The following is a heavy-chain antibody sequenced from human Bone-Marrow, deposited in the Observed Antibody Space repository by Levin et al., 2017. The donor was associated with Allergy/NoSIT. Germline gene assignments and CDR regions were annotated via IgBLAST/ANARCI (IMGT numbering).Heavy chain of an antibody. Sequence: PGGSLRLSCAASGFTFDDYAMHWVRQAPGKGLEWVSGISWNSGSIGYADSVKGRFTISRDNAKNSLYLQMNSLRAEDTALYYCAKDSGYSSSYAFDYWGQGTLVTVSS. CDR3: AKDSGYSSSYAFDY. J-gene: IGHJ4*02. V-gene: IGHV3-9*01. CDR2: ISWNSGSI. D-gene: IGHD6-13*01. CDR1: GFTFDDYA.